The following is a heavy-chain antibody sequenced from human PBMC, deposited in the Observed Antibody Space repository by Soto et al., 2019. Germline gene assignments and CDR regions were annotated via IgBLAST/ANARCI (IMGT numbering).Heavy chain of an antibody. CDR3: AKSLYNDNGGPNDH. D-gene: IGHD1-1*01. CDR2: FSFYGRRDNT. J-gene: IGHJ4*02. V-gene: IGHV3-23*01. CDR1: GFTFSSYD. Sequence: EVQLLESGGGLVQPGGSLRLSCVGSGFTFSSYDMTWVRQAPGKGLEWVSSFSFYGRRDNTYYAESVKGRFTISRDNSRNTVYLQMDNLRVEDTACYYFAKSLYNDNGGPNDHWWQGTLVTVSS.